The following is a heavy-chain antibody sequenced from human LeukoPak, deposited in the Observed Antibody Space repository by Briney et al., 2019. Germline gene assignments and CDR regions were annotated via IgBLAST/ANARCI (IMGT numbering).Heavy chain of an antibody. J-gene: IGHJ4*02. Sequence: GGSLRLSCAASAFTISNYAMTWMRQAPGKELEWVSGISGSGGNTYYAASVKGRFTISRDNSRNTLYLQLNSLRAEDTAVYYCATGWDVGNYFDYWGQGTLVPSRQ. D-gene: IGHD1-26*01. CDR2: ISGSGGNT. CDR3: ATGWDVGNYFDY. CDR1: AFTISNYA. V-gene: IGHV3-23*01.